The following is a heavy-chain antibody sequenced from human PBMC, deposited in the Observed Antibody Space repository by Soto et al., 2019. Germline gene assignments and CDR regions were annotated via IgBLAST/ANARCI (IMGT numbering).Heavy chain of an antibody. J-gene: IGHJ4*02. Sequence: SVKVSCKASGGTFSSYAISWVRQAPGQGLERMGGIIPIFGTANYAQKFQGKVTITADESTSTAYMELSSLRSEDTAVYYCARVPRNSSSWYGTYFDYWGQGTLVTVSS. CDR2: IIPIFGTA. V-gene: IGHV1-69*13. CDR1: GGTFSSYA. D-gene: IGHD6-13*01. CDR3: ARVPRNSSSWYGTYFDY.